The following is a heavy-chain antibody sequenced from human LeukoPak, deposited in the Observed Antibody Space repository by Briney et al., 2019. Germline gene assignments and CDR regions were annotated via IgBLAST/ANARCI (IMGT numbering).Heavy chain of an antibody. CDR2: IYPGDSDT. V-gene: IGHV5-51*01. D-gene: IGHD6-19*01. J-gene: IGHJ4*02. CDR1: GYSFTSYW. Sequence: GESLKISCKGSGYSFTSYWIGWVRQMPGKGLGWMGIIYPGDSDTRYSPSFQGQVTISADRSISTAYLQWSSLKASDTAMYYCARLKIAVATYFDYWGQGTLVTVSS. CDR3: ARLKIAVATYFDY.